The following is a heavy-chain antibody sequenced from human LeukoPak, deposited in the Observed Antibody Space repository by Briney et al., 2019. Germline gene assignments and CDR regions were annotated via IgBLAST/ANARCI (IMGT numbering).Heavy chain of an antibody. CDR1: GFIFSDYA. CDR3: AKASEYSSSSPLYYYYYYMDV. Sequence: GGSLRLSCAASGFIFSDYAMTWVRQAPGRGLEWVSAISSSGGSTYYADSVKGRFTISRDNSENTLCLQMNSLRAEDTAIYYCAKASEYSSSSPLYYYYYYMDVWGKGTTVTVSS. V-gene: IGHV3-23*01. D-gene: IGHD6-6*01. CDR2: ISSSGGST. J-gene: IGHJ6*03.